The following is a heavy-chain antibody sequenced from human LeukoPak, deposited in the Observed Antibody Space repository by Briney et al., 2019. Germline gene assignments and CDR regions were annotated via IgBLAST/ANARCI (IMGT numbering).Heavy chain of an antibody. J-gene: IGHJ4*02. V-gene: IGHV1-69*01. CDR1: GGTFSSYA. D-gene: IGHD7-27*01. CDR3: ARDIKLGYFDY. Sequence: SVKVSCKASGGTFSSYAISWVRQAPGQGLEWMGEIIPIFGTANYAQKFQGRVTITADESTSTAYMELSSLISEDTAVYYCARDIKLGYFDYWGQGTLVTVSS. CDR2: IIPIFGTA.